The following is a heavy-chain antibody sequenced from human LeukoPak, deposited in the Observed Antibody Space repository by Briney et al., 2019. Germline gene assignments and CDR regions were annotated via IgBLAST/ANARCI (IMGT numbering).Heavy chain of an antibody. D-gene: IGHD6-13*01. CDR3: ARVGQQLVPYPTYFDY. V-gene: IGHV3-66*01. CDR1: GFTVSSNY. CDR2: IYSGGST. J-gene: IGHJ4*02. Sequence: GGSLRLSCAASGFTVSSNYMSWVRQAPGKGLEWVSVIYSGGSTYYADSVKGRFTISRDNSKNTLYLQMNSLGAEDTAVYYCARVGQQLVPYPTYFDYWGQGTLVTVSS.